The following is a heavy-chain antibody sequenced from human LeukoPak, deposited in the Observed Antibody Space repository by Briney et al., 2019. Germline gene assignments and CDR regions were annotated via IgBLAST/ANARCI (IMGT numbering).Heavy chain of an antibody. J-gene: IGHJ6*03. CDR1: GYTFTSYG. V-gene: IGHV1-18*01. Sequence: ASVKVSCKASGYTFTSYGISWVRQAPGQGLEWMGWISAYNGNTNYAQKLQGRVTMTTDTSTSTAYMELRSLRSDDTAVYYCAKDSGSYPSPYYYYYMDVWGKGTTVTVSS. D-gene: IGHD1-26*01. CDR3: AKDSGSYPSPYYYYYMDV. CDR2: ISAYNGNT.